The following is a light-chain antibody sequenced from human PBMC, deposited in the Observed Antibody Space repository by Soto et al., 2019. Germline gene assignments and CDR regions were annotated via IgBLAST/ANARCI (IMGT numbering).Light chain of an antibody. CDR2: DAS. Sequence: EIVLTQSPDTLSLSPGERATLSCWASHSVTTHLAWFQQRPGQTHRLLIYDASTRAPGIPARFSGRGSGADFTLTISSLEPEDFAVYYCQQRSDSITFGQGTRLDIK. CDR3: QQRSDSIT. J-gene: IGKJ5*01. CDR1: HSVTTH. V-gene: IGKV3-11*01.